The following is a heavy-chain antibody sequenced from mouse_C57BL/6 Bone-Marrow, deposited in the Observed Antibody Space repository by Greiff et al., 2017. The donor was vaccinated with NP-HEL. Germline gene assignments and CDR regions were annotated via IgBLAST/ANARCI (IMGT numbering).Heavy chain of an antibody. J-gene: IGHJ3*01. CDR3: AKERGGDGYYEAWFAY. D-gene: IGHD2-3*01. V-gene: IGHV1-69*01. CDR1: GYTFTSYW. CDR2: IDPSDSYT. Sequence: VQLQQPGAELVMPGASVKLSCKASGYTFTSYWMHWVKQRPGQGLEWIGEIDPSDSYTNYNQKFKGKSTLTVDKSSSTAYMQLSSLTSEDSAVYYCAKERGGDGYYEAWFAYWGQGTLVTVSA.